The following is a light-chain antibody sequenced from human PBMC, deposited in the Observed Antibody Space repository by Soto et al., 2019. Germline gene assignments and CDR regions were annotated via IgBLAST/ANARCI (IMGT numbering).Light chain of an antibody. CDR1: SSDVGGYNY. V-gene: IGLV2-8*01. J-gene: IGLJ1*01. Sequence: QPVLTQPPSASGSPGQSVTISCTGTSSDVGGYNYVSWYQQHPGKAPKLMIYGVSKRPSGVPDRFSGSKSGNTASLTVSGLQAEDEADYYCSSYAGSNNYVFGTGTKLTVL. CDR3: SSYAGSNNYV. CDR2: GVS.